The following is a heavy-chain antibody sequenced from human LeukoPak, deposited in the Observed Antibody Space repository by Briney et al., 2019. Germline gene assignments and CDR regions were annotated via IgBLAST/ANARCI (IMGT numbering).Heavy chain of an antibody. J-gene: IGHJ3*02. V-gene: IGHV1-69*01. Sequence: ASVKVSCKASGGTFSSYAISWVRQAPGQGLEWMGGIIPIFGTANYAQKFQGRVTITADESTSTAYMELRSLRSDDTAVYYCARPFSSSAGGAFDIWGQGTMVTVSS. D-gene: IGHD6-13*01. CDR2: IIPIFGTA. CDR1: GGTFSSYA. CDR3: ARPFSSSAGGAFDI.